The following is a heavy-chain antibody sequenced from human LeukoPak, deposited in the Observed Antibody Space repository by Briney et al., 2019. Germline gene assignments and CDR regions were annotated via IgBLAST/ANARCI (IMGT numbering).Heavy chain of an antibody. CDR1: GLTFNSYG. D-gene: IGHD1-26*01. J-gene: IGHJ4*02. CDR3: AQDQRWESPHYLDS. V-gene: IGHV3-30*18. CDR2: ISYDGSNK. Sequence: GGSLRLSCAASGLTFNSYGMHWVRQAPGKGLEWVTVISYDGSNKYYSDSVKGRFTISRDNSKNTLYVQMNSLRDEDTAVYYCAQDQRWESPHYLDSWGQGTLVTVSS.